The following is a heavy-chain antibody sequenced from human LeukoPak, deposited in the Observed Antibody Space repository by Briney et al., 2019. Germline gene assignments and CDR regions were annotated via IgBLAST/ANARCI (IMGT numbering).Heavy chain of an antibody. Sequence: KASETLSLTCAVSGYSISSGYYWGWFRQPPGKGPEWIGCIYHSGTTYYNPSLKSRVTISVDTSKNQFSLMISSVTAADTAVYYCARQGGSNRPYYYYYMDVWGKGTTVTVSS. CDR1: GYSISSGYY. CDR2: IYHSGTT. CDR3: ARQGGSNRPYYYYYMDV. D-gene: IGHD2-15*01. V-gene: IGHV4-38-2*01. J-gene: IGHJ6*03.